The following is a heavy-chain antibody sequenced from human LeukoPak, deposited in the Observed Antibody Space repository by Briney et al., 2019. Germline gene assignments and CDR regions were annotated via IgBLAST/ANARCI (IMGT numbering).Heavy chain of an antibody. CDR1: GGTFSSYA. CDR3: ASSTEEYYYDSSGYYGY. Sequence: SVKVSCKASGGTFSSYAISWVRQAPGQGLEWMGGIIPIFGTANYAQKFQGRVTITTDESTSTAYMELSSPRSEDTAVYYCASSTEEYYYDSSGYYGYWGQGTLVTVSS. J-gene: IGHJ4*02. V-gene: IGHV1-69*05. CDR2: IIPIFGTA. D-gene: IGHD3-22*01.